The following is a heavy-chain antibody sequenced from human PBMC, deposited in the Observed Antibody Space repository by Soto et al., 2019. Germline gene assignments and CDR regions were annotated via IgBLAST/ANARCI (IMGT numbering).Heavy chain of an antibody. CDR2: IYYSGST. CDR1: GGSISSCY. CDR3: ARHGGQFFEWPLGSSIDV. V-gene: IGHV4-59*01. J-gene: IGHJ6*02. D-gene: IGHD3-3*01. Sequence: SETLSLTCTVSGGSISSCYWSWIRQPPGRGLEWIGYIYYSGSTNYNPSLKSRVTISVDACKNLIALKLSSVPSVDTAMYYSARHGGQFFEWPLGSSIDVWGQGTTVTVSS.